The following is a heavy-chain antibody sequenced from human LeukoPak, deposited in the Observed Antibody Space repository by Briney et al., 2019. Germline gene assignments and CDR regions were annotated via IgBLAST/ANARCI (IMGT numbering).Heavy chain of an antibody. V-gene: IGHV3-21*06. CDR3: ARVRDGLGEY. CDR1: GFPFSSYH. CDR2: ISGSSNYI. J-gene: IGHJ4*02. D-gene: IGHD3-16*01. Sequence: GGSLRLSCTASGFPFSSYHMNWVRQAPGKGLEWVSFISGSSNYIYYADSVKGRFTISRDKTKNSLYLQMNSLRAEDTAVYYCARVRDGLGEYWGQGTLVTVSS.